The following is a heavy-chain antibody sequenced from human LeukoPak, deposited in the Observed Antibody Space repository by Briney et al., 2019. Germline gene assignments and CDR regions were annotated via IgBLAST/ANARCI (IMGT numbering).Heavy chain of an antibody. CDR3: TTAMVRGVIGY. CDR2: IKSKTDGGTT. D-gene: IGHD3-10*01. J-gene: IGHJ4*02. Sequence: GRSLRLSCSTSGFTFGDHAMTWVRQAPGKGLEWVGRIKSKTDGGTTDYAAPVKGRFTISRDDSKNTLYLQMNSLKTEDTAVYYCTTAMVRGVIGYWGQGTLVTVSS. CDR1: GFTFGDHA. V-gene: IGHV3-15*01.